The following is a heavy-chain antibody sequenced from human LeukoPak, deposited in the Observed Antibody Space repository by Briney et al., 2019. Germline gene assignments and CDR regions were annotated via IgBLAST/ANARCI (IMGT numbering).Heavy chain of an antibody. D-gene: IGHD3-22*01. Sequence: GGSLRLSCAASGFTFSSYAMSWVRQAPGKGLEWVSAISGSGGSTYYADSVKGRFTISRDNSKKTLFLQMNTLRAEDTPVYNGAKDRSPKIGITMIVVVITFDYWGQGTLVSVSS. V-gene: IGHV3-23*01. CDR3: AKDRSPKIGITMIVVVITFDY. CDR2: ISGSGGST. J-gene: IGHJ4*02. CDR1: GFTFSSYA.